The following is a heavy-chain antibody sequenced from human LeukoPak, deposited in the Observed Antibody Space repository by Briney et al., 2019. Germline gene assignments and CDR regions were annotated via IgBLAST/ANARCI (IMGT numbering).Heavy chain of an antibody. CDR2: IYYSGTT. Sequence: SETLSLTCTVSGGSISSSPYYWGWIRQPPGKGLEWIGSIYYSGTTHYSPSLESRVTISVDTSKNQFSLKLSSVTAADTAVYYCASGYSHGFDYWGQGTLVTVSS. V-gene: IGHV4-39*07. D-gene: IGHD5-18*01. CDR3: ASGYSHGFDY. CDR1: GGSISSSPYY. J-gene: IGHJ4*02.